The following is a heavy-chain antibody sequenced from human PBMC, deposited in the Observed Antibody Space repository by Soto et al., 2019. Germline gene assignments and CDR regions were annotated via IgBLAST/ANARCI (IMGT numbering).Heavy chain of an antibody. CDR2: IYYTGST. CDR3: ARTLRRGPPFDY. D-gene: IGHD3-10*01. CDR1: GGSISNFY. V-gene: IGHV4-59*01. J-gene: IGHJ4*02. Sequence: PSETLSLTCTVSGGSISNFYWSWIRQPPGKGLEWIGFIYYTGSTNYNPSLKSRVTISVDTSKNQVSLKLSSVTAADTAVYYCARTLRRGPPFDYWGQGTLVTVSS.